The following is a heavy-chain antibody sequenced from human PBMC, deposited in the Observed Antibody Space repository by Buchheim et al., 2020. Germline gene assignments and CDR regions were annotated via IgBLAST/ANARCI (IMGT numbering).Heavy chain of an antibody. CDR2: IYYSGST. J-gene: IGHJ6*03. CDR1: GDSVTSGSSY. CDR3: ASLRDGYNYYYYYMDV. D-gene: IGHD5-24*01. V-gene: IGHV4-61*01. Sequence: VQLQESGPGLVKPSVTLSLTCTVSGDSVTSGSSYWSWIRQPPGKKLEWIGYIYYSGSTNYNPSLKSRVTISVDTSKNQFSLRLSSVTTAGTAVYYCASLRDGYNYYYYYMDVWGKGTT.